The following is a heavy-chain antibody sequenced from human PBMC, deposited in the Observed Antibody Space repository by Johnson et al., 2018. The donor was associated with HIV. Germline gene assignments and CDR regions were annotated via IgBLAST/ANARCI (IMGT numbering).Heavy chain of an antibody. CDR1: GFTFSSYD. V-gene: IGHV3-13*01. J-gene: IGHJ3*02. D-gene: IGHD6-13*01. Sequence: VQLVESGGGLVQPGGSLRLSCAASGFTFSSYDMHWVRQATGKGLEWVPAIGTAGDTYYPGSVKGRFTISRENAKNSLSLQMNSLRAGDTAVYYCARVAHSHTHAFDIWGQGTRVTVSS. CDR2: IGTAGDT. CDR3: ARVAHSHTHAFDI.